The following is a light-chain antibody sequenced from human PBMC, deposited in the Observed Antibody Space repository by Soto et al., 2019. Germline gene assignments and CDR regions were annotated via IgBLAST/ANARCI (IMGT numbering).Light chain of an antibody. CDR3: GSYTSSDTMI. V-gene: IGLV2-14*03. CDR2: DVS. Sequence: QSALTQPASVSGSPGQSITISCTGTSSDIGRYNYVSWYQHSPGKAPKLIIYDVSDRPSGVSNRFSGSKSGTTASLTISGLQAEGEADYYCGSYTSSDTMIFGGGTKLNVL. CDR1: SSDIGRYNY. J-gene: IGLJ2*01.